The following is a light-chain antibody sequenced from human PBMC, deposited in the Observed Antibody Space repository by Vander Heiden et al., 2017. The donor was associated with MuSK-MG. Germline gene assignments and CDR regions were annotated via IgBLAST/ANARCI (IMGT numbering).Light chain of an antibody. J-gene: IGLJ1*01. Sequence: QSVLTQPPSVSGAPGQRVTIPCTGSSSNIGAGYDVPWYQQLPGTAPKLLIYGKSKRPAGGRDRFSGSKSGTSAALAITGSQAEDEADYYGQSYDSSLYVFGTGTKVTVL. CDR1: SSNIGAGYD. CDR2: GKS. V-gene: IGLV1-40*01. CDR3: QSYDSSLYV.